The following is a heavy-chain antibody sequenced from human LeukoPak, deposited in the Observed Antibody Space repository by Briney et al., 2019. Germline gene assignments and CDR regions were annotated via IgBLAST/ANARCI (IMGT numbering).Heavy chain of an antibody. CDR1: GGSISSYY. CDR2: IYYSGST. J-gene: IGHJ6*02. CDR3: ARSPYQLLSDYYYYGMDV. D-gene: IGHD2-2*01. Sequence: PSETLSLTCTVSGGSISSYYWSWIRQPPGKGLEWIGYIYYSGSTNYNPSFKSRVTISVDTSKNQFSLKLSSVTAADTAVYYCARSPYQLLSDYYYYGMDVWGQGTTVAVSS. V-gene: IGHV4-59*01.